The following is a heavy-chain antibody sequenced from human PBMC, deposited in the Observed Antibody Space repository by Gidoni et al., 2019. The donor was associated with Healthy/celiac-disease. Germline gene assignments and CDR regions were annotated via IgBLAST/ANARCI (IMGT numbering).Heavy chain of an antibody. Sequence: QVQLVQSGAEVKKPGSSVKVSCKASGGTFSSYASSWVRQAPGQGLEWMGGIIPIFGTATYAQKFQGRVTITADESTSTAYMELSSLRSEDTAVYYCAREGGYSSGWVFDYWGQGTLVTVSS. CDR2: IIPIFGTA. CDR1: GGTFSSYA. D-gene: IGHD6-19*01. V-gene: IGHV1-69*01. J-gene: IGHJ4*02. CDR3: AREGGYSSGWVFDY.